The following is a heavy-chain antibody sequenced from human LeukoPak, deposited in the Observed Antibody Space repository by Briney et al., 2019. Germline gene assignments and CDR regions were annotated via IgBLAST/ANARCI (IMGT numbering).Heavy chain of an antibody. Sequence: GGSLRLSCAASGFTVSSNYMSWVRQAPGKGLEWVSVIYGGRNNTVYADSVKGRFTISRDNSRNTIYLQIDSLRAEDTATYYCAREFRQTYSSGWSLDYWGQGTLVTVSS. V-gene: IGHV3-53*01. J-gene: IGHJ4*02. CDR1: GFTVSSNY. CDR3: AREFRQTYSSGWSLDY. CDR2: IYGGRNNT. D-gene: IGHD6-19*01.